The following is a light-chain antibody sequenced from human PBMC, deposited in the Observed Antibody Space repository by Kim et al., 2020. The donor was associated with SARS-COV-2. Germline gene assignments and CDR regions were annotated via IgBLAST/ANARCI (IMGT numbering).Light chain of an antibody. CDR3: HQYGSSTET. V-gene: IGKV3-20*01. J-gene: IGKJ1*01. Sequence: EIVLTHSPGTLSLSPGERATLSCRASQSVSSTYLAWYQQKPGQAPRLLIYGASSRATGIPDRFSGSVSGTDFTLTISRLEPEDFAVYYCHQYGSSTETFGQGTKVEIK. CDR1: QSVSSTY. CDR2: GAS.